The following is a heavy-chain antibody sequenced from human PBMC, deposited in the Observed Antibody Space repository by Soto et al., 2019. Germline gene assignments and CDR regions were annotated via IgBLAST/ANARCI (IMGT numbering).Heavy chain of an antibody. V-gene: IGHV1-8*01. CDR1: GYTFTSYD. CDR3: ARGMGQKKKYYSSSMGV. CDR2: MNPHSVDT. D-gene: IGHD3-16*01. Sequence: QVQLVQSGAEVKKPGASVKVSCKASGYTFTSYDINWVRQATGQGLEWMGWMNPHSVDTGYAQNFRGRVTMTRNTYISKAYMELSSLRSEDTAVYYCARGMGQKKKYYSSSMGVWGKGTTVTVSS. J-gene: IGHJ6*03.